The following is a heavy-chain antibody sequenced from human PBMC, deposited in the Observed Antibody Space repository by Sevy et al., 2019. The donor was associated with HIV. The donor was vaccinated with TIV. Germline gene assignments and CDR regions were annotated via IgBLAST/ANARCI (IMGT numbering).Heavy chain of an antibody. J-gene: IGHJ4*02. D-gene: IGHD3-10*01. V-gene: IGHV3-23*01. CDR2: ISGSGSTT. Sequence: GGSLRLSCAASGFTFSNYAMDWVRRAPGKGLEWVSHISGSGSTTYYADSVKGRFTISRDNSKNMLYLQMNSLRAEDTAVYYCEKLGPYYGSGKDYFDYWGQRTLVTVSS. CDR3: EKLGPYYGSGKDYFDY. CDR1: GFTFSNYA.